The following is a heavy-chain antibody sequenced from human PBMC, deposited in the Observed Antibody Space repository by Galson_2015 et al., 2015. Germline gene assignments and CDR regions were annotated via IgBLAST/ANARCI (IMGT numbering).Heavy chain of an antibody. Sequence: QVSCRASGANFTPFSINWVRPAPGQGLEWMGRVIPVLSKSKQSQRFQGRLTITVDKSTTTTHIELRSLTSEDTAIYYCATDRTPGDYFFHIDVWGRGTTVTVSS. V-gene: IGHV1-69*04. D-gene: IGHD4-23*01. CDR1: GANFTPFS. J-gene: IGHJ6*03. CDR3: ATDRTPGDYFFHIDV. CDR2: VIPVLSKS.